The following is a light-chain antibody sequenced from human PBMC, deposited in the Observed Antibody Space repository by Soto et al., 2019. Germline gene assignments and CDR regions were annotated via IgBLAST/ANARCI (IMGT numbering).Light chain of an antibody. CDR2: DVS. V-gene: IGLV2-14*01. J-gene: IGLJ3*02. CDR1: SSDVGGYNY. Sequence: QSALTQPASVSGSPGQWITISCTGTSSDVGGYNYVSWYQQHPGKAPKLMIYDVSNRPSGVSNRFSGSKSGNTASLTISGLQAEDEADYYCSSYTGSSTWVFGGGTKLTVL. CDR3: SSYTGSSTWV.